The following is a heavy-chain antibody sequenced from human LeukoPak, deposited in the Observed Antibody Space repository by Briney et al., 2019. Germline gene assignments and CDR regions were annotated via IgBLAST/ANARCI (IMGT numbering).Heavy chain of an antibody. D-gene: IGHD2-2*01. CDR3: ARFSGYCSSTSCYAPSDY. CDR2: INPSGGST. V-gene: IGHV1-46*01. Sequence: ASVKVSCKASGYTFTSYYMHWVRQAPGQGLEWMGIINPSGGSTSYAQKFQGRVTTTRDTSTSTVYMELSSLRSEDTAVYYCARFSGYCSSTSCYAPSDYWGQGTLVTVSS. J-gene: IGHJ4*02. CDR1: GYTFTSYY.